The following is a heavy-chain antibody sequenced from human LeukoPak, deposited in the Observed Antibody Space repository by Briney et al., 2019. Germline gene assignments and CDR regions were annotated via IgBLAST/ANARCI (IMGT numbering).Heavy chain of an antibody. CDR2: INPNSGGT. CDR3: AKSPIGGDYFDY. CDR1: GYMFTGYY. D-gene: IGHD3-16*01. V-gene: IGHV1-2*02. J-gene: IGHJ4*02. Sequence: GASVKVSCKASGYMFTGYYMHWVRQAPGQGLEWMGWINPNSGGTNYAQKFQGRVTMTRDTSISTAYMDLNRLRSDDTAVYYCAKSPIGGDYFDYWGQGTLVTVSS.